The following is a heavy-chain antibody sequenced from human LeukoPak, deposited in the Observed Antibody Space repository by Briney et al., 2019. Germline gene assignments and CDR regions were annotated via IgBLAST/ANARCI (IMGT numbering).Heavy chain of an antibody. CDR2: IKHDGSEK. J-gene: IGHJ4*02. D-gene: IGHD3-16*02. V-gene: IGHV3-7*01. CDR1: GFTFSIYW. CDR3: ARVRFAIIDAYSFDY. Sequence: GGSLRLSCGASGFTFSIYWMTWVRQAPGKGLEWVANIKHDGSEKYYVDSVKGRFTISRDNAKNSLYLQMNSLRAEDTAVYYCARVRFAIIDAYSFDYWGQGTLVTVSS.